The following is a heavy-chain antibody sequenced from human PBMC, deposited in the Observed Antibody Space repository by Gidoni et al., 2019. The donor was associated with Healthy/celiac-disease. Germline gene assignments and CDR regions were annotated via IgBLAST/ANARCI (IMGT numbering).Heavy chain of an antibody. CDR3: ARVVRGVYYFDY. V-gene: IGHV1-3*01. CDR1: GYTFTSYA. Sequence: QVQLVQSGAEVKKPGASVKVSCKASGYTFTSYAMHWVRQAPGQRLEWMGWINAGNGNTKYSQKFQGRVTITRDTSASTAYMELSSLRSEDTAVYYCARVVRGVYYFDYWGQGTLVTVSS. CDR2: INAGNGNT. J-gene: IGHJ4*02. D-gene: IGHD3-10*01.